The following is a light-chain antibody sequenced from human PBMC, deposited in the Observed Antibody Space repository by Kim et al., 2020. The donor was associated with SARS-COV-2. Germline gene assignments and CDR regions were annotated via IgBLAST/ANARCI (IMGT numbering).Light chain of an antibody. J-gene: IGLJ3*02. CDR3: QSYDSSLSGSV. CDR2: CNS. V-gene: IGLV1-40*01. Sequence: QRVTSSCTGTSSNIGEGYDVHWYQQLPGTAPKPLIYCNSNRPSGVPDRFSGSKSGTSASLAITGLQAEDEADYYCQSYDSSLSGSVFGGGTQLTVL. CDR1: SSNIGEGYD.